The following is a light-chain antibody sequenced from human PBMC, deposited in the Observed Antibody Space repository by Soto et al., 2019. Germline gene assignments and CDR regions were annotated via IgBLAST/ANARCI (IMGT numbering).Light chain of an antibody. V-gene: IGKV3-20*01. Sequence: EVVLTQSPGTLSLSPGERASLSCRSSQTVGNDYLAWYQQKPGQAPRLLIYGASTRAAGIPDRFSGSGSGTDFTLTISRLEPEDFAVYYCQQYGGTPPITFGQGTRLEIK. J-gene: IGKJ5*01. CDR1: QTVGNDY. CDR2: GAS. CDR3: QQYGGTPPIT.